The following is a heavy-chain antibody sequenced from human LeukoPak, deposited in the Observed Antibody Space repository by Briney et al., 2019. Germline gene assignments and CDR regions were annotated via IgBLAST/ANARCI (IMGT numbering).Heavy chain of an antibody. J-gene: IGHJ5*02. Sequence: GGSLRLFWAASGFTFSSYAISWVHQAPGKGLGWLSVISGSGGSTYYADSVKGRFTISRDNSKSTLYLQMNSLRAEDTAVYYCAKGRRELLWFGELSFDPWGQGTLVTVSS. V-gene: IGHV3-23*01. CDR2: ISGSGGST. D-gene: IGHD3-10*01. CDR1: GFTFSSYA. CDR3: AKGRRELLWFGELSFDP.